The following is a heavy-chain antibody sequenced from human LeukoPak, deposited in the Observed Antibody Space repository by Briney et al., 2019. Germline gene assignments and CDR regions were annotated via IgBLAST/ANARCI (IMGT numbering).Heavy chain of an antibody. Sequence: SETLSLTCAVYGGSFSGYYWSWIRQPPGKGLEWIGEINHSGSTNYNPSLKSRVTISVDTSKNRFSLKLSSVTAADTAVYYCARLIAAAGYYYYYMDVWGKGTTVTVSS. J-gene: IGHJ6*03. CDR1: GGSFSGYY. CDR3: ARLIAAAGYYYYYMDV. D-gene: IGHD6-13*01. CDR2: INHSGST. V-gene: IGHV4-34*01.